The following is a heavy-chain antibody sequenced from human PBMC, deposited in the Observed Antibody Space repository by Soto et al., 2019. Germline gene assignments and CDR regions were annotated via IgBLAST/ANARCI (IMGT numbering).Heavy chain of an antibody. CDR1: GYTLRELS. J-gene: IGHJ3*02. V-gene: IGHV1-24*01. CDR2: LDPEYGAT. CDR3: ARDYGYQILEFAALDI. Sequence: GASVKVSCKVSGYTLRELSIHWVRQAPGKGLQWMGGLDPEYGATIYAQKFRGRVTMTEDTSADTAYMELSSLTSEDTAVYYCARDYGYQILEFAALDIWGQGTMVTVSS. D-gene: IGHD4-17*01.